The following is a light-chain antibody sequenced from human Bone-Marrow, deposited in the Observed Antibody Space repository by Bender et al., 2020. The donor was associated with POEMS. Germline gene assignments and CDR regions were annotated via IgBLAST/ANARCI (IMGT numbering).Light chain of an antibody. CDR3: NSYSSAATPFV. CDR2: AVT. CDR1: SNDIGAYNY. J-gene: IGLJ1*01. Sequence: QSALTQPASVSGSPGQSITISCTGTSNDIGAYNYVSWYQQHPGKAPKLMIYAVTTRPSGVSNRFSGSKSGNTASLTISGLQAEDEADYYCNSYSSAATPFVVGSGTKVTVV. V-gene: IGLV2-14*01.